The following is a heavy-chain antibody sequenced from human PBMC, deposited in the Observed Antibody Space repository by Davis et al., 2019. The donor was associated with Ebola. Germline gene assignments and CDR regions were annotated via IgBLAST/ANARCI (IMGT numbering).Heavy chain of an antibody. Sequence: GGSLRLSCAASGFTFSSYAMHWVRQAPGKGLEWVAVISYDGSNKYYADSVKGRFTISRDNSKNTLYLQMNSLRAEDTAVYYCARAGRLKYSSGWFFDYWGQGTLVTVSS. CDR1: GFTFSSYA. V-gene: IGHV3-30-3*01. CDR2: ISYDGSNK. D-gene: IGHD6-19*01. J-gene: IGHJ4*02. CDR3: ARAGRLKYSSGWFFDY.